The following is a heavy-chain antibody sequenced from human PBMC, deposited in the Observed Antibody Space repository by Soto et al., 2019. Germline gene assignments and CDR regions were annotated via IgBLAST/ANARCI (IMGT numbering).Heavy chain of an antibody. CDR3: VRDRGYSGQYDDSDI. CDR2: ISAYNGNT. Sequence: ASVKVSCKASGYTFTSYGITWLRQAPGQGLEYMGWISAYNGNTNYAQNVQGRVTMTTDTSTSTAYMELRSLRSDDTAVYYCVRDRGYSGQYDDSDIWGQGTMVTVSS. D-gene: IGHD1-26*01. CDR1: GYTFTSYG. V-gene: IGHV1-18*04. J-gene: IGHJ3*02.